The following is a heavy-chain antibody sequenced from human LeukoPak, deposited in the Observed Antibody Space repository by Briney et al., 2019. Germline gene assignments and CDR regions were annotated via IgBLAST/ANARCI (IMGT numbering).Heavy chain of an antibody. D-gene: IGHD3-10*01. V-gene: IGHV4-4*02. CDR1: GGSISSSNC. CDR3: ATNPLYYYGSGNSMGGFDG. J-gene: IGHJ5*02. Sequence: PSGTLSLLCSVSGGSISSSNCWSWVRQAPGKGLEWIGDIYHSGSTNYNPSLKGRVTISADKSTSKFSLKLSCVTAADTAMYYCATNPLYYYGSGNSMGGFDGWGQGTLVTVSS. CDR2: IYHSGST.